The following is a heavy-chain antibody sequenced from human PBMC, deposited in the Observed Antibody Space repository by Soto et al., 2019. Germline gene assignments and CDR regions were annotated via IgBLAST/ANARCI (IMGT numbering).Heavy chain of an antibody. CDR3: ARDGLGYCTNGVCLKSDYYYYGMDV. Sequence: SVKVSCKASGGTFSSYAISWVRQAPGQGLEWMGGIIPIFGTANYAQKFQGRVTITADESTSTAYMELSSLRSEDTAVYYCARDGLGYCTNGVCLKSDYYYYGMDVWGQGTTVTVSS. CDR2: IIPIFGTA. D-gene: IGHD2-8*01. CDR1: GGTFSSYA. J-gene: IGHJ6*02. V-gene: IGHV1-69*13.